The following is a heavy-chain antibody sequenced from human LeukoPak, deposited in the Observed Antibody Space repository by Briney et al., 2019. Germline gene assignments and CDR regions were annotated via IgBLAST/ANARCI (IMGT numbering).Heavy chain of an antibody. J-gene: IGHJ4*02. CDR1: GFTFSSCA. V-gene: IGHV3-23*01. D-gene: IGHD2-21*01. Sequence: GGSLRLSCAASGFTFSSCAMSWVRQSPGKGLEWVSAISGGGDTTYYAYYADSVKGRFTISRDNSKNTLNLQMNTLSAEDTAIDFWAKLYSLLCGAFDYWGQGTLVTVSS. CDR3: AKLYSLLCGAFDY. CDR2: ISGGGDTTYYA.